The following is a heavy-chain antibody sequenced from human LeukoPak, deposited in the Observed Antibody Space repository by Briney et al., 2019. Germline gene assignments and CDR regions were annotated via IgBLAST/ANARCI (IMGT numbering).Heavy chain of an antibody. J-gene: IGHJ4*02. CDR2: LNSDGIRT. V-gene: IGHV3-74*01. CDR3: ARAGFYNGYDY. D-gene: IGHD5-18*01. Sequence: GGSLRLSCAVFGFAVSTYSMHWVRHTPGQGLVWVSRLNSDGIRTDYADSVRGRFTISRDNAKNTFYMYMDSLRAEDTAVYYCARAGFYNGYDYWGQGTLVTVSS. CDR1: GFAVSTYS.